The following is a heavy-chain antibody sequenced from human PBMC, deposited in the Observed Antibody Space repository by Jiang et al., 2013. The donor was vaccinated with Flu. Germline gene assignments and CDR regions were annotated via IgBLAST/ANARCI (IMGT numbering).Heavy chain of an antibody. CDR2: ITYNYGTT. V-gene: IGHV3-23*04. D-gene: IGHD3-22*01. CDR1: GFTFTNYA. J-gene: IGHJ6*02. CDR3: AKADSSGSYYYGTDV. Sequence: VQLVESGGGLVQPGGSLRLSCAASGFTFTNYAMSWVRQAPGKGLEWVSTITYNYGTTYYADSVKGRFTISRDNSKNTLYLQMNSLRAEDTAVYYCAKADSSGSYYYGTDVWGQGTTVTVSS.